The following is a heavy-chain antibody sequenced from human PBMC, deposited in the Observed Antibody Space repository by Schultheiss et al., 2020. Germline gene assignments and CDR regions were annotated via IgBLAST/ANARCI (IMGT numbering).Heavy chain of an antibody. D-gene: IGHD1-26*01. CDR1: AFTFSDSY. CDR3: AHSSYMDV. V-gene: IGHV3-30*03. J-gene: IGHJ6*02. CDR2: ISYDGSNK. Sequence: GGSLRLSCVASAFTFSDSYMSCIRQGPGKGLEWVAVISYDGSNKYYADSVKGRFTISRDNSKNTVYLQMDSLTAEDTAVYYCAHSSYMDVWGQGTTVTVSS.